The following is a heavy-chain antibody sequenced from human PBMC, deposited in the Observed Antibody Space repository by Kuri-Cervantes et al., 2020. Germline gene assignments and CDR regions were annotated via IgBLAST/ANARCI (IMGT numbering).Heavy chain of an antibody. CDR3: ARGIIAVAGMPLS. Sequence: SCAVSGGSISSGGYSWSWIRQPPGKGLEWIGYIYHSGSTYYNPSLKSRVTISVDRSKNQSSLKLSSVTAADTAAYYCARGIIAVAGMPLSWGQGTLVTVSS. V-gene: IGHV4-30-2*01. J-gene: IGHJ5*02. D-gene: IGHD6-19*01. CDR1: GGSISSGGYS. CDR2: IYHSGST.